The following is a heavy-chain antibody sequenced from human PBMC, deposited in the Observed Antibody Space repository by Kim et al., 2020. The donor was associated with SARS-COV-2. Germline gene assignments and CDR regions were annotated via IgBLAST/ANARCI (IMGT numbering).Heavy chain of an antibody. V-gene: IGHV4-39*01. CDR2: MYYSGST. Sequence: SETLSLTCIVSGDSISNTGYFWGWIRQPPGKGLEWIGTMYYSGSTYYNPSLKSRVTMSLDTSKNQFFLRLSSVTASDTAFYYCATYTWPRIVAAGSWYFDLWGRGTLVTVSS. D-gene: IGHD6-13*01. CDR3: ATYTWPRIVAAGSWYFDL. CDR1: GDSISNTGYF. J-gene: IGHJ2*01.